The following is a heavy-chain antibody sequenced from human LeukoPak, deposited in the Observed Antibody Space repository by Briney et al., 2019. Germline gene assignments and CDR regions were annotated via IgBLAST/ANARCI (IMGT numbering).Heavy chain of an antibody. D-gene: IGHD3-10*01. J-gene: IGHJ4*02. CDR1: GYTFTGYY. CDR3: ARVANAGSGSYYDDY. Sequence: GASVKVSCKASGYTFTGYYMHWVRQAPGQGLEWMGWINPNSGDTKYAQKFQGRVTMTRDTSISTAYMELTRLRSDDTAVYYCARVANAGSGSYYDDYWGQGTLVTVSS. CDR2: INPNSGDT. V-gene: IGHV1-2*02.